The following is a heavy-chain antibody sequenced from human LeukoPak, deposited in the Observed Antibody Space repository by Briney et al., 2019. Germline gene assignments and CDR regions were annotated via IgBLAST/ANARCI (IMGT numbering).Heavy chain of an antibody. D-gene: IGHD3-10*01. V-gene: IGHV1-18*04. Sequence: ASVKVSCKASGYTFTSYGISWVRQAPGQGLEWMGWISAYNGNTNYAQKLQGRVTMTTDTSTSTAYMALRSLRSDDTAVYYCARGHLRITMVRGVIRDAFDIWGQGTMVTVSS. CDR2: ISAYNGNT. CDR1: GYTFTSYG. J-gene: IGHJ3*02. CDR3: ARGHLRITMVRGVIRDAFDI.